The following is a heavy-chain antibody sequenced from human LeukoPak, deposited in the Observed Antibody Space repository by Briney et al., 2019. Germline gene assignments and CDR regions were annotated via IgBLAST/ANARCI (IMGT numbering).Heavy chain of an antibody. V-gene: IGHV1-8*01. CDR2: MNPNNGKT. D-gene: IGHD3-10*01. J-gene: IGHJ4*02. CDR1: GYTFNSYD. Sequence: ASVKVSCKASGYTFNSYDINWVRQATGQGLEWMGWMNPNNGKTAYAHKFQGRVSMTRDTSISTTYMELSSLRSEDTAVYYCARGLLSTYYYGSGSYSFDYWGQGTLVTVSS. CDR3: ARGLLSTYYYGSGSYSFDY.